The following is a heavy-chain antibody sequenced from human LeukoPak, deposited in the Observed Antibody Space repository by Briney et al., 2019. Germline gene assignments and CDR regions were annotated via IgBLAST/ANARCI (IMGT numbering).Heavy chain of an antibody. CDR2: IYYSGST. Sequence: SETLSLTCTVSGGSISSYYWSWIRQPPGKGLEWIGYIYYSGSTNYNPSLKSRVTISVDTSKSQFSLKLSSVTAADTAVYYCARRSEGSGLDYWGQGTLVTVSS. CDR1: GGSISSYY. J-gene: IGHJ4*02. V-gene: IGHV4-59*08. D-gene: IGHD3-10*01. CDR3: ARRSEGSGLDY.